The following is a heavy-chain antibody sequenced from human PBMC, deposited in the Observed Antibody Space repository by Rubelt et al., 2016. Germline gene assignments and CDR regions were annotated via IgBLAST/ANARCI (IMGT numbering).Heavy chain of an antibody. CDR3: ARDDSSWYVF. CDR2: TI. J-gene: IGHJ5*01. D-gene: IGHD6-13*01. V-gene: IGHV3-48*01. Sequence: TIYYADSVKGRFTISRDNAKNSLYLQMNSLRAEDTAVYYCARDDSSWYVFWGQGTLVTVSS.